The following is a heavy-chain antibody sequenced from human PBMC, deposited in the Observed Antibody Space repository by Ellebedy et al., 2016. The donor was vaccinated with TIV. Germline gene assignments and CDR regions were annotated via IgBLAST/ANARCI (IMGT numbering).Heavy chain of an antibody. Sequence: AASVKVSCKASGGTFSSYAISWARQAPGQGLDWMGGIIPIFGTASYAQKLQGRVAINADESTSTAYLELSGLRSEDTAVYYCATDRAPDGRNWFFDLWGRGTLVTVSS. CDR3: ATDRAPDGRNWFFDL. J-gene: IGHJ2*01. V-gene: IGHV1-69*13. D-gene: IGHD5-24*01. CDR1: GGTFSSYA. CDR2: IIPIFGTA.